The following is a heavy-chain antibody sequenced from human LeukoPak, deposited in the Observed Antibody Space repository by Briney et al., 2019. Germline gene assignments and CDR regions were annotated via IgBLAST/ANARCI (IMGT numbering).Heavy chain of an antibody. CDR1: GGTFSSYA. CDR3: ARAKYYYGSGSYPNYYHYYMDV. Sequence: ASVKVSCKASGGTFSSYAISWVRQAPGQGLEWMGGIIPIFGTANYAQKFQGRVTITTDESTSTAYMELSSLRSEDTAVYYCARAKYYYGSGSYPNYYHYYMDVWGKGTTVTVSS. V-gene: IGHV1-69*05. J-gene: IGHJ6*03. CDR2: IIPIFGTA. D-gene: IGHD3-10*01.